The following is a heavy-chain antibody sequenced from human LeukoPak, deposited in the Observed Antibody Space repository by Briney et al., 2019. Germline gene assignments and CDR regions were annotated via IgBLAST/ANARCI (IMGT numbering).Heavy chain of an antibody. J-gene: IGHJ4*02. CDR3: AGRAEVGCGFDY. CDR1: GFNVSSSY. Sequence: GGSLRLSGAASGFNVSSSYMSWVRQAPGKGLDWVSIIYDGGTTHHADSLKGRFTISRDNSKNTLYLQTNSLTAEDTAVYYCAGRAEVGCGFDYWGQGTLVTVSS. V-gene: IGHV3-66*01. CDR2: IYDGGTT. D-gene: IGHD1-26*01.